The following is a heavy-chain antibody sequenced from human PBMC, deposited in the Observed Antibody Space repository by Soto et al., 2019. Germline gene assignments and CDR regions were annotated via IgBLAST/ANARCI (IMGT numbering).Heavy chain of an antibody. J-gene: IGHJ4*02. V-gene: IGHV1-18*01. CDR2: ISAYNGNT. Sequence: QVQLVQSGAEVKKPGASVKVSCKASGYTFTDYGLNWVRQAAGQGLEGLGWISAYNGNTIYAHKVQGRVTMTTDTSTTTVDMELRSLRSDDTAMYYCARNIMGGTLFDYWCQGTLVTVSS. CDR3: ARNIMGGTLFDY. CDR1: GYTFTDYG. D-gene: IGHD1-26*01.